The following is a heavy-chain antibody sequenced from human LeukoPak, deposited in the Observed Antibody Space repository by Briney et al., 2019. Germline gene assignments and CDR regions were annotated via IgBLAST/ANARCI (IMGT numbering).Heavy chain of an antibody. CDR3: AQSSKSNWFDP. V-gene: IGHV3-23*01. Sequence: GGSLTLSCAASGFTFSSYAMSWVRQAPAKGLDGVSAISGSGGSTYYADSVKGRFTISRDNSKNTLYLQMNSLRAEDTAVYYCAQSSKSNWFDPWGQGTLVTVSS. CDR1: GFTFSSYA. J-gene: IGHJ5*02. CDR2: ISGSGGST.